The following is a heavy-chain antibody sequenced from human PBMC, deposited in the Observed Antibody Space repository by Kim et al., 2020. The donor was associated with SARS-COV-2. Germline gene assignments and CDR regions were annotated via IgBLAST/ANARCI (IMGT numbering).Heavy chain of an antibody. Sequence: GGSLRLSCAASGFTFSNYAINWVRQAPGKGLEWVSSISSGSTYIYYADSMKGRFTISRDNAKNSLYLQMNSLRAEDTAVYYCARESYGDYFDYWGQGTLVIVSS. D-gene: IGHD4-17*01. J-gene: IGHJ4*02. CDR2: ISSGSTYI. CDR1: GFTFSNYA. CDR3: ARESYGDYFDY. V-gene: IGHV3-21*01.